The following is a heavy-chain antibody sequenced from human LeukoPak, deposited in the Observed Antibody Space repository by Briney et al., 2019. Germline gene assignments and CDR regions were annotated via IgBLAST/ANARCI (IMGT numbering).Heavy chain of an antibody. CDR1: GFTFRTYG. J-gene: IGHJ6*02. CDR3: ARERARALAYGMDV. Sequence: PGRSLRLSCAASGFTFRTYGMHWVRQAPGTGLEWVASIWYDGSNENYVDSVKGRFTISRDNSRNTLYLQMNSLRVEDTAVYYCARERARALAYGMDVWGQGTTVTVSS. V-gene: IGHV3-33*01. CDR2: IWYDGSNE.